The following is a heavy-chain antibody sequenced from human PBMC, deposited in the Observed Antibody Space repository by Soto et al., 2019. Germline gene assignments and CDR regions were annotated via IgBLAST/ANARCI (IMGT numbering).Heavy chain of an antibody. D-gene: IGHD4-17*01. CDR2: ISPNGQGI. J-gene: IGHJ4*02. CDR3: TTVTTVDYYFDY. Sequence: PGGSLRLSCGVSGFTVTSNGVSWVRQAPGKGLEWVSAISPNGQGIWYAASVKGRFIISRDDSTNSLYLQMSSLKTEDTAVYYCTTVTTVDYYFDYWGQGTLVTVSS. V-gene: IGHV3-23*01. CDR1: GFTVTSNG.